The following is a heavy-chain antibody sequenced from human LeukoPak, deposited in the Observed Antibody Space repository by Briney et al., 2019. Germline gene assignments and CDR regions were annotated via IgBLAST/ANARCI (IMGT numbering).Heavy chain of an antibody. D-gene: IGHD5-18*01. CDR1: GGSISSSSYY. CDR3: ARDDGSYSYGTFDY. CDR2: INHSGST. J-gene: IGHJ4*02. Sequence: PSETLSLTCTVSGGSISSSSYYWGWIRQPPGKGLEWIGEINHSGSTNYNPSLKSRVTISVDTSKNQFSLKLSSVTAADTAVYYCARDDGSYSYGTFDYWGQGTLVTVSS. V-gene: IGHV4-39*07.